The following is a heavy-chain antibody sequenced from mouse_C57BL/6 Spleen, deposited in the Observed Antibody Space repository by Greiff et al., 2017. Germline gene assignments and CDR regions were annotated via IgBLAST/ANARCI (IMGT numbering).Heavy chain of an antibody. J-gene: IGHJ4*01. Sequence: QVQLQQPGAELVRPGTSVKLFCKASGYTFTSYWMHWVKQRPGQGLEWIGVIDPSDSYTNYNQKFKGKATLTVDTSSSTAYMQLSSLTSEDSAVYYCARGVYDGYYDAMDYWGQGTSVTVSS. CDR2: IDPSDSYT. D-gene: IGHD2-3*01. CDR3: ARGVYDGYYDAMDY. CDR1: GYTFTSYW. V-gene: IGHV1-59*01.